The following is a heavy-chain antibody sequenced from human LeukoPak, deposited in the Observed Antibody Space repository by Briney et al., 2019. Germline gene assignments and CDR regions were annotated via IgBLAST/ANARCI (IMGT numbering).Heavy chain of an antibody. V-gene: IGHV1-46*01. CDR3: ARDQGIVGNDAFDI. CDR2: INPSGGST. Sequence: ASVKVSCKASGYTFTSYYMHWVRQAPGQGLEWMGIINPSGGSTSYAQKFQGRVTMTTDTSTSTAYMELRSLRSDDTAVYYCARDQGIVGNDAFDIWGQGTMVTVSS. J-gene: IGHJ3*02. CDR1: GYTFTSYY. D-gene: IGHD1-26*01.